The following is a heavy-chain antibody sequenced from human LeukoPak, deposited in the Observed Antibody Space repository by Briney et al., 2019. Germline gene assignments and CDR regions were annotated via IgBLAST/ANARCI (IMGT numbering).Heavy chain of an antibody. J-gene: IGHJ4*02. V-gene: IGHV4-34*01. CDR2: INHSGST. CDR3: ARFDIYYDSSGYLSPAHY. Sequence: SETLSLTCAVYGGSFSGYYWSWIRQPPGKGLEWIGEINHSGSTNYNPSLKSRVTISVDTSKNQFSLKLSSVTAADTAVYYCARFDIYYDSSGYLSPAHYWGQGTLVTVSS. CDR1: GGSFSGYY. D-gene: IGHD3-22*01.